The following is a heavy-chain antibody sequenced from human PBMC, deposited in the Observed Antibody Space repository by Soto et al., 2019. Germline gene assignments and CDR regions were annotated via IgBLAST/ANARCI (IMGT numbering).Heavy chain of an antibody. CDR3: ARGQGYYDSSAYTGGALGY. Sequence: ASVKVSCKASGYTFTSYYMHWVRQAPGQGLEWMGIINPSGGSTSYAQKFQGRVTMTRDTSTSTVYMELSSLRSEDTAVYYCARGQGYYDSSAYTGGALGYWGQGTLVTVSS. CDR2: INPSGGST. V-gene: IGHV1-46*01. D-gene: IGHD3-22*01. J-gene: IGHJ4*02. CDR1: GYTFTSYY.